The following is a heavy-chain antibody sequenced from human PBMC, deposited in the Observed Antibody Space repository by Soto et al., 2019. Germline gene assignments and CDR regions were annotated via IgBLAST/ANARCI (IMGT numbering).Heavy chain of an antibody. J-gene: IGHJ5*02. CDR1: GGSLSGYY. D-gene: IGHD3-16*01. CDR2: INPSGST. V-gene: IGHV4-34*01. Sequence: QVQLQQWGAGLLKPSETLSLTCAVYGGSLSGYYWSWIRQPPGQGLEWIGEINPSGSTSYIPSLESRVIMSVDTSKIQFSLRLSSVTAADTAVYYCARGLLGGAAAWGQGSLVTVSS. CDR3: ARGLLGGAAA.